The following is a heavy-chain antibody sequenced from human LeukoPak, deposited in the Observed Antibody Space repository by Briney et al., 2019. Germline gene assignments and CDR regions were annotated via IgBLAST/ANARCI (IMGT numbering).Heavy chain of an antibody. CDR1: GFTFSSCG. CDR3: AKAAQSRLRYYGSGSYEDY. V-gene: IGHV3-33*06. J-gene: IGHJ4*02. CDR2: IWYDGSNK. D-gene: IGHD3-10*01. Sequence: PGGSLRLSCAASGFTFSSCGMHWVRQAPGKGLEWVAVIWYDGSNKYYADSVKGRFTISRDNSKNTLYLQMNSLRAEDTAVYYCAKAAQSRLRYYGSGSYEDYWGQGTLVTVSS.